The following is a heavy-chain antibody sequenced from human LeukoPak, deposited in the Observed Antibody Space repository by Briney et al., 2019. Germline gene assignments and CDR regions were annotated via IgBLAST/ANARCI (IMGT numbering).Heavy chain of an antibody. J-gene: IGHJ4*02. V-gene: IGHV4-39*01. CDR1: GGSINSSGYF. Sequence: SETLSLTCTVSGGSINSSGYFCGWIHQPPGNGLQWFGSVYYGGSTYYNPSLKSRVTISVDTSKNQFSLNLSPVTAADTAVYYCARSGYSYGYGYYFDYWGQGTLVTVSS. CDR2: VYYGGST. CDR3: ARSGYSYGYGYYFDY. D-gene: IGHD5-18*01.